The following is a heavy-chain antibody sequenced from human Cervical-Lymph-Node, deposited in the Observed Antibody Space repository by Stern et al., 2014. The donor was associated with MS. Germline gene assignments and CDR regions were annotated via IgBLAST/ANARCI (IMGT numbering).Heavy chain of an antibody. CDR2: ISSSGSTI. J-gene: IGHJ3*02. Sequence: EVQLVESGGNLAQPGGSLRLSCAASGFSFRTYNMNWVRQTPGKGPEWVSYISSSGSTIYYTDSVKGRFTISRDNGENSLYLQMDSLRDEDTAVYYCARDYYDGSGYYYAYAFDIWGQGTMVTVSS. CDR3: ARDYYDGSGYYYAYAFDI. V-gene: IGHV3-48*02. CDR1: GFSFRTYN. D-gene: IGHD3-22*01.